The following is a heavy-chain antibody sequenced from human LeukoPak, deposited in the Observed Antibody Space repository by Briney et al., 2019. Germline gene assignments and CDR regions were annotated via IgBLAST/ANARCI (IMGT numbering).Heavy chain of an antibody. D-gene: IGHD3-22*01. CDR2: ISSSGST. CDR1: GDSISSGDYY. V-gene: IGHV4-61*02. Sequence: SETLSLTCTVSGDSISSGDYYWSWLRQPAGKGLEWIGRISSSGSTNYNPSLKSRVTISVDTSKNQFSLKLSSVTAADTAVYFCTRGPYSYDSSGAFDIWGQGTMVTVSS. J-gene: IGHJ3*02. CDR3: TRGPYSYDSSGAFDI.